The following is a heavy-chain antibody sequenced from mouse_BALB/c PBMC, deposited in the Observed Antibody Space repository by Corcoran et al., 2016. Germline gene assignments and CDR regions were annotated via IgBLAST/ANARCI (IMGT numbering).Heavy chain of an antibody. CDR3: ARSYYGSSMDY. V-gene: IGHV9-1*02. J-gene: IGHJ4*01. D-gene: IGHD1-1*01. Sequence: QIQLVQSGPELKKPGETVKISRKASGYNFTNYGMNWVKQAPGKGLKWMGWINTYTGEPTYADDFKGRFAFSLETSASTAYLQINNLKNEDMATYFCARSYYGSSMDYWGQGTSVTVSS. CDR2: INTYTGEP. CDR1: GYNFTNYG.